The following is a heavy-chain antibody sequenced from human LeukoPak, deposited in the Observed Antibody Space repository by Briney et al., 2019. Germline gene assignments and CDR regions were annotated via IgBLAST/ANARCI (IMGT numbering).Heavy chain of an antibody. D-gene: IGHD2-2*01. J-gene: IGHJ3*02. CDR3: ARVGYCSSTSCAKNAFDI. V-gene: IGHV4-59*01. CDR2: IYYSGST. Sequence: SETLSLTCTVSGGSISSYYWNWIRQPPGKGLEWIGYIYYSGSTNYNPSLKSRVTISVDTSKNQFSLKLSSVTAADTAVYYCARVGYCSSTSCAKNAFDIWGQGTMVTVSS. CDR1: GGSISSYY.